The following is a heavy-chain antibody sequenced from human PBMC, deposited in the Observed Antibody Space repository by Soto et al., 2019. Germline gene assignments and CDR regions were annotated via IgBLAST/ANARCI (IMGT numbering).Heavy chain of an antibody. CDR3: AREGGYDFGGYYFDY. Sequence: EVQLVESGGGLVQPGGSLRLSCAASGFTFSNYAMHWVRQAPGKGLEYVSAINTNGGTTYYASSVKGRFTISRDNSKNMLYLQMGSLRAEDMAVYYCAREGGYDFGGYYFDYWGQGTLVTVSS. D-gene: IGHD5-12*01. V-gene: IGHV3-64*01. CDR2: INTNGGTT. CDR1: GFTFSNYA. J-gene: IGHJ4*02.